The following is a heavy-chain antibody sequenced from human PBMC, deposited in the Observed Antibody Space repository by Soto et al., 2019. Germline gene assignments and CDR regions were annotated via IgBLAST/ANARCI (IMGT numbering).Heavy chain of an antibody. D-gene: IGHD5-12*01. Sequence: EASVEVSCKXSGGTFSSFGISWVRQAPGQGLEWMGGIIPVFGRPNYAQRFRGRLTITADESTNTSYMELIDLTSEDTAVYYCAREASGYDFWGQGTQVTVS. J-gene: IGHJ1*01. V-gene: IGHV1-69*13. CDR2: IIPVFGRP. CDR1: GGTFSSFG. CDR3: AREASGYDF.